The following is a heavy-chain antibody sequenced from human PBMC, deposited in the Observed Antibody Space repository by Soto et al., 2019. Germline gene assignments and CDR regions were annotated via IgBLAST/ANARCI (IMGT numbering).Heavy chain of an antibody. CDR3: VRDLDGSGSYYTDY. V-gene: IGHV1-18*01. Sequence: GAAVKGSCEASGYMFIIYCIYWVRQAPGQGLEWMGWISAYNGNTKYAQNLQGRVTMITDTSTSTAYMEMRSLRSDDTAVYYCVRDLDGSGSYYTDYWGPGNLVA. CDR2: ISAYNGNT. J-gene: IGHJ4*02. CDR1: GYMFIIYC. D-gene: IGHD3-10*01.